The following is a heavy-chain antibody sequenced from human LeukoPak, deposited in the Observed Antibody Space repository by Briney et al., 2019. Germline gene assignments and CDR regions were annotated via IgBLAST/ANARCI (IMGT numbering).Heavy chain of an antibody. Sequence: PSQTLSLTCTVSGGSISSGGYYWNWIRQHPGKGLEWIGYIYYSGSTYYNPSLKSRVTISVDTSKNQFSLKLSSATAADTAVYYCARGYYYYSSGYCHFAYWGQGTLVTVSS. D-gene: IGHD3-22*01. J-gene: IGHJ4*02. CDR3: ARGYYYYSSGYCHFAY. CDR1: GGSISSGGYY. CDR2: IYYSGST. V-gene: IGHV4-31*03.